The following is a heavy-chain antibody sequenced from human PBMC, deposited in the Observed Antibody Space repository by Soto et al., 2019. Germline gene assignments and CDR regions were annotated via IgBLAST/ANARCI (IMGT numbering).Heavy chain of an antibody. D-gene: IGHD3-16*01. V-gene: IGHV1-8*01. CDR3: ARSGVITFGGVRRRPDYYYYGMDV. CDR2: MNPNSGNT. J-gene: IGHJ6*02. CDR1: GYTFTSYD. Sequence: GASVKVSCKASGYTFTSYDINWVRQATGQGLEWMGWMNPNSGNTGYAQKFQGRVTKTRNTSISTAYMELSSLRSEDTAVYYCARSGVITFGGVRRRPDYYYYGMDVWGQGTTVTVS.